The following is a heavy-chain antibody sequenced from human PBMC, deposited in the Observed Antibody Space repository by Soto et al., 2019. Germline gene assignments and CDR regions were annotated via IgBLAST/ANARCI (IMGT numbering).Heavy chain of an antibody. Sequence: QVQLQESGPGLVKPSQTLSLTCTVSGGSISSGDYYWSWIRQPPGKGLEWIGYIYYSGSTYYNPSLKSRVTISVDTSKNQYSLKLSSVTAADTAVYYCARDGLVGYEPFDYWGQGTLVTVSS. J-gene: IGHJ4*02. CDR1: GGSISSGDYY. CDR3: ARDGLVGYEPFDY. CDR2: IYYSGST. V-gene: IGHV4-30-4*01. D-gene: IGHD1-26*01.